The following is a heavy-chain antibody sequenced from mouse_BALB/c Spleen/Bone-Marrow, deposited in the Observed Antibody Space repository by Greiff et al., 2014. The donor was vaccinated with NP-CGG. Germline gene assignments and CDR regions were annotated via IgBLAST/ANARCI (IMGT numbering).Heavy chain of an antibody. CDR3: ARHGYGSSAWFAY. Sequence: VQLVESGAGLVKPGASVKLSCKASGYTFTEYIIHWVKQRSGQGLEWIGWFYPGSGSIKYNEKCKDKATLTADKSSSTVYMELSRLISEDSAVYFCARHGYGSSAWFAYWGQGTLVTVSA. D-gene: IGHD1-1*01. CDR2: FYPGSGSI. CDR1: GYTFTEYI. V-gene: IGHV1-62-2*01. J-gene: IGHJ3*01.